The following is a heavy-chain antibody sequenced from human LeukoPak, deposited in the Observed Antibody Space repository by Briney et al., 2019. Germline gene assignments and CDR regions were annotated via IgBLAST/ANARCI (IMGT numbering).Heavy chain of an antibody. J-gene: IGHJ5*02. CDR2: IYYSGST. CDR1: GGSISSYY. V-gene: IGHV4-59*08. Sequence: SETPSLTCTVSGGSISSYYWSWIRQPPGKGLEWIGYIYYSGSTNYNPSLKSRVTISVDTSKNQFSLKLSSVTAADTAVYYCARGASNSFDPWGQGTLVTVSS. CDR3: ARGASNSFDP.